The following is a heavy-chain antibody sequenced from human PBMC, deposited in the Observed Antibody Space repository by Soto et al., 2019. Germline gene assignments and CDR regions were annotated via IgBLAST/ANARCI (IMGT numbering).Heavy chain of an antibody. Sequence: GASVKVSCKASGYTFTGYYMHWVRQAPGQGLEWMGWINPNSGGTNYAQKFQGWVTMTRDTSISTAYMELSRLRSDDTAVYYCAREDCSGGSCYSGFGFYYYYGMDVWGQGTTVTVSS. J-gene: IGHJ6*02. CDR1: GYTFTGYY. CDR3: AREDCSGGSCYSGFGFYYYYGMDV. D-gene: IGHD2-15*01. CDR2: INPNSGGT. V-gene: IGHV1-2*04.